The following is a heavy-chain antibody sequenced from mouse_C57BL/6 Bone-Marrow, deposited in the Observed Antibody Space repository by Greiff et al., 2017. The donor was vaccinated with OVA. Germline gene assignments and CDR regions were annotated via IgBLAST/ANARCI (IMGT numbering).Heavy chain of an antibody. D-gene: IGHD2-1*01. CDR3: ARWKLWSLLREFDY. V-gene: IGHV1-53*01. CDR1: GYTFTSYW. J-gene: IGHJ2*01. Sequence: QVQLQQSGTELVKPGASVKLSCKASGYTFTSYWMHWVKQRPGQGLEWIGNINPSNGGTNYNEKFKSKATLTVDKSSSTAYMQLSSLTSEDSAVYYCARWKLWSLLREFDYWGQGTTLTVSS. CDR2: INPSNGGT.